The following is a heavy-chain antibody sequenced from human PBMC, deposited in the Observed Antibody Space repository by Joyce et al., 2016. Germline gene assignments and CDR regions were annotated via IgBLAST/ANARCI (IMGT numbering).Heavy chain of an antibody. J-gene: IGHJ4*02. V-gene: IGHV4-61*02. CDR3: ARVLWEPNNFDF. CDR2: SYTAGFT. D-gene: IGHD1-26*01. CDR1: GGSVSDGNYY. Sequence: QVQLQESGPGLVRPSQTLSLTCTVSGGSVSDGNYYWRWIRQPAGRRLEWIGRSYTAGFTDDNPSLRSRVSISICNSKNQFAVQLTSVTSADAAVYYCARVLWEPNNFDFWGQGAPVAVSS.